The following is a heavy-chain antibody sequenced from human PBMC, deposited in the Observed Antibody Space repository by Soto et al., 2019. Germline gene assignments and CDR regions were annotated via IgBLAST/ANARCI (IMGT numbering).Heavy chain of an antibody. CDR2: ISAYNGNT. CDR1: GYTFTSYG. V-gene: IGHV1-18*01. CDR3: ARVADALGWELSASIDY. Sequence: ASVKVSCKASGYTFTSYGISWVRQDPGQGLEWMGWISAYNGNTNYAQKLQGRVTMTTDTSTSTAYMELRSLRSDDTAVYYCARVADALGWELSASIDYWGQGTLVTVSS. D-gene: IGHD1-26*01. J-gene: IGHJ4*02.